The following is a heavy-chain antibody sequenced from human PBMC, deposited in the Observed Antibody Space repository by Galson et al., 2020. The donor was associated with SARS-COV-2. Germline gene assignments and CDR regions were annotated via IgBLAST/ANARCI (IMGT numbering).Heavy chain of an antibody. CDR2: IRYDGSNK. Sequence: GGSLRLSCAASGFTFSSYGMHWVRQAPGKGLEWVAFIRYDGSNKYYADSVKGRFTISRDNSKNTLYLQMNSLRAEDTAVYYCAKVDLQIVVVVAATDDDAFDIWGQGTMVTVSS. CDR3: AKVDLQIVVVVAATDDDAFDI. V-gene: IGHV3-30*02. CDR1: GFTFSSYG. J-gene: IGHJ3*02. D-gene: IGHD2-15*01.